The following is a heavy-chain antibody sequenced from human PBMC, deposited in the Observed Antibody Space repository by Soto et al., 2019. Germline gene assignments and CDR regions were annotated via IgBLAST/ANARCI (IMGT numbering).Heavy chain of an antibody. CDR1: GDSISGYY. J-gene: IGHJ4*02. V-gene: IGHV4-59*01. D-gene: IGHD6-13*01. CDR2: IYYTGST. CDR3: AKYRRTDAEGYTFEY. Sequence: SETLSLTCTVSGDSISGYYWSWIRQPPGKGLEWIGFIYYTGSTNYNPSLKSRVTMSVDTSKNQFSLKLRSVTAADTAVYFCAKYRRTDAEGYTFEYWGQGALVTVSS.